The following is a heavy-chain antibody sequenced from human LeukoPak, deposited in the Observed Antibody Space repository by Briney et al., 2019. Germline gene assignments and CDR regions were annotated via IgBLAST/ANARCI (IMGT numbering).Heavy chain of an antibody. CDR3: ARVVVAVAATPSYFDY. CDR2: INPNSGGT. V-gene: IGHV1-2*02. J-gene: IGHJ4*02. Sequence: ASVKVSCKASGYTFTGYYMHWVRQAPGQGLEWMGWINPNSGGTNYAQKFQGRVTMTRDTSISTAYMELSRLRSDDTAVYYCARVVVAVAATPSYFDYWGQGTLVTVSS. D-gene: IGHD2-15*01. CDR1: GYTFTGYY.